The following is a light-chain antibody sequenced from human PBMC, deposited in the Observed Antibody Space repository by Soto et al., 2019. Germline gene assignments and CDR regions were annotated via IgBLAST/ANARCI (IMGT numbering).Light chain of an antibody. J-gene: IGKJ1*01. CDR2: GVS. V-gene: IGKV3-20*01. CDR3: QQYNSQWT. Sequence: ELVLTQSPGTLSLSPGERATLSCRASQSLSSRNLAWYQQKPGQAPRPLIYGVSSRATGIPDRFSGSGSGTESTLTISSLQPDDFATYYCQQYNSQWTFGQGTKVDIK. CDR1: QSLSSRN.